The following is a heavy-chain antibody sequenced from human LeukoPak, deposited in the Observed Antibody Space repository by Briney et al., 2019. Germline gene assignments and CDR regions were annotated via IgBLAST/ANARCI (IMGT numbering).Heavy chain of an antibody. CDR3: AKSYYDSSGSVIGMDV. V-gene: IGHV3-30*18. J-gene: IGHJ6*02. CDR2: ISYDGSNK. Sequence: GRSLRLSCAASGFTFSSYGMPWVRQAPGKGLEWVAVISYDGSNKYYGDSVKGRFTISRDNSKNTLYLQMNSLRAEDTAVYYCAKSYYDSSGSVIGMDVWGQGTTVTVSS. CDR1: GFTFSSYG. D-gene: IGHD3-22*01.